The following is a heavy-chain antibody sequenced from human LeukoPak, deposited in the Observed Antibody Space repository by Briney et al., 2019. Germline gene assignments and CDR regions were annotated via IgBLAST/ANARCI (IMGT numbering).Heavy chain of an antibody. V-gene: IGHV5-51*01. CDR1: GYSFATYW. CDR2: IYPDDSDT. Sequence: GESLKISCKVSGYSFATYWIGWVRQMPGKGLEWMGIIYPDDSDTRYSPSFQGQVTISADKSTSTAYLQWSSLKASDTAMYYCARRLAAANTDAFDIWGQGTMVTISS. D-gene: IGHD6-13*01. CDR3: ARRLAAANTDAFDI. J-gene: IGHJ3*02.